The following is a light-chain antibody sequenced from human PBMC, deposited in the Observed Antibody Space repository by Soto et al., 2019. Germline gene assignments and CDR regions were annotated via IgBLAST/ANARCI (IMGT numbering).Light chain of an antibody. V-gene: IGKV1-5*01. CDR2: DAS. Sequence: DIQITQSPSTLSASVGDRVTITCRASQSISTWLAWYQQKIGKAPKLLIYDASTLESGVPSRFSGSGSGTEFTLTISSLQPDDFATYYCQQYLTYSSLTFGGGTRLEIK. J-gene: IGKJ5*01. CDR1: QSISTW. CDR3: QQYLTYSSLT.